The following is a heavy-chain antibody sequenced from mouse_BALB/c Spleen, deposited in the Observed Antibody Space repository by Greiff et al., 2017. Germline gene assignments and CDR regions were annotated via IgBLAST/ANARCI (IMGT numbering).Heavy chain of an antibody. J-gene: IGHJ2*01. D-gene: IGHD1-1*01. CDR2: ISRGGSYT. CDR1: GFTFSSYA. V-gene: IGHV5-9-4*01. Sequence: EVMLVESGGGLVKPGGSLKLSCAASGFTFSSYAMSWVRQSPGKRLEWVAEISRGGSYTYYPDTVTGRFTISGDNAKNTLYLEMSSLRSEDTAMYYCARGYYGSTLDYWGQGTTLTVSS. CDR3: ARGYYGSTLDY.